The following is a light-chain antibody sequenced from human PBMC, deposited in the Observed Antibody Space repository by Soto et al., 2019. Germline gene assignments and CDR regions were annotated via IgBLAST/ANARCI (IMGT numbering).Light chain of an antibody. Sequence: QSVLTQPRSVSGSPGQSVTLSCTGTSGDVGGYDYVSWYQQYPGKAPKLTIYDVTKRPSGVPDRFSGSKSGNTASLTISRLQAEDEADYYCCSYAGTYNFVVFGGGTKLTVL. J-gene: IGLJ2*01. CDR3: CSYAGTYNFVV. CDR1: SGDVGGYDY. CDR2: DVT. V-gene: IGLV2-11*01.